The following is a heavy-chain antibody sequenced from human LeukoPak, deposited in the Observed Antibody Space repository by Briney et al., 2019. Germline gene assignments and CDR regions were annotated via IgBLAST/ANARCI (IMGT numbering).Heavy chain of an antibody. Sequence: RASVKVSCTASGYTFTGVYMHWVRQAPGQGLEWMGRINPNSGGTNYAQKFQGRVTMTRDTSISTAYMELSRLRSDDTAVYYCARARIAAAGVTDNYWGQGTLVTVSS. D-gene: IGHD6-13*01. V-gene: IGHV1-2*06. CDR3: ARARIAAAGVTDNY. J-gene: IGHJ4*02. CDR1: GYTFTGVY. CDR2: INPNSGGT.